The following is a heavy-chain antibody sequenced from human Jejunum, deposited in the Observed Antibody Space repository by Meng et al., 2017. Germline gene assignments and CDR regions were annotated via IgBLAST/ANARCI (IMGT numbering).Heavy chain of an antibody. CDR2: ISSNTNYI. Sequence: GESLKISCAASGFTFSSYSMNWVRQAPGKGLEWVSSISSNTNYIYYADSVKGRFTISRENAKNSLYLQMNSLRAEDTAVSCCARCNGYYVDHFDNWGQGTLVTVSS. V-gene: IGHV3-21*01. D-gene: IGHD4-17*01. CDR1: GFTFSSYS. J-gene: IGHJ4*02. CDR3: ARCNGYYVDHFDN.